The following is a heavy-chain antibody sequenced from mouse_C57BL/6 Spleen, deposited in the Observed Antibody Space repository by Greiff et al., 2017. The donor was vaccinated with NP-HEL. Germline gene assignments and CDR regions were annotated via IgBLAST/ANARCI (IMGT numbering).Heavy chain of an antibody. D-gene: IGHD2-3*01. Sequence: EVHLVESGPGMVKPSQSLSLTCTVTGYSITSGYDWHWIRHFPGNKLEWMGYISYSGSTNYNPSLKSRISITHDTSKNHFFLKLNSVTTEDTATYYCARGGIYDGYLDYWGQGTSVTVSS. J-gene: IGHJ4*01. CDR3: ARGGIYDGYLDY. CDR2: ISYSGST. CDR1: GYSITSGYD. V-gene: IGHV3-1*01.